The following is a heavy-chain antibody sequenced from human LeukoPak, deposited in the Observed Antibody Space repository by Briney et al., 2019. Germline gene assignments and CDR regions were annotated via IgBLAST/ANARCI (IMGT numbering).Heavy chain of an antibody. CDR1: GYTLSNHA. J-gene: IGHJ5*02. D-gene: IGHD2-2*01. CDR2: ISAYNGNT. Sequence: ASVKVSCKSSGYTLSNHAFSWVRQAPGQGLEWMGWISAYNGNTNYAQKLQGRVTMTTDTSTSTAYMELRSLRSDDTAVYYCAREIGDIVVVPAATENWFDPWGQGTLVTVTS. V-gene: IGHV1-18*04. CDR3: AREIGDIVVVPAATENWFDP.